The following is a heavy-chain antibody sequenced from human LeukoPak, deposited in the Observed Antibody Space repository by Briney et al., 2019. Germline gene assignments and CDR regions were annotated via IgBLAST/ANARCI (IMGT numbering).Heavy chain of an antibody. V-gene: IGHV4-39*01. Sequence: PSETLSLTCTVSGGSISSTTCYWGWIRQPPGKGLEWIGSMHYSGSTYYNPSLNSRVTISLDTSKNLFSLRLSSVTAADTAVYYCTGDYGDYVIGHWGQGTLVTVSS. CDR3: TGDYGDYVIGH. J-gene: IGHJ4*02. CDR2: MHYSGST. CDR1: GGSISSTTCY. D-gene: IGHD4-17*01.